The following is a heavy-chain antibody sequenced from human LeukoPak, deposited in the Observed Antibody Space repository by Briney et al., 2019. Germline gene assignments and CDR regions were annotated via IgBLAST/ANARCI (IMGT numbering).Heavy chain of an antibody. V-gene: IGHV3-23*01. J-gene: IGHJ4*02. CDR2: ISGSGGST. CDR1: GFTFSSYA. CDR3: AKVFQKYCSSTSCYADY. D-gene: IGHD2-2*01. Sequence: GASLRLSCAASGFTFSSYAMSWVRQAPGKGLEWVSAISGSGGSTYYADSVKGRFTISRDNSKNTLYLQMNSLRAEDTAVYYCAKVFQKYCSSTSCYADYWGQGTLVTVSS.